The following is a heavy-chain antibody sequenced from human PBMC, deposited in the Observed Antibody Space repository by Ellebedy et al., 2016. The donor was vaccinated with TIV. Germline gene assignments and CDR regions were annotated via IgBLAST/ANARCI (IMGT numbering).Heavy chain of an antibody. V-gene: IGHV4-59*08. CDR2: VYSSGST. D-gene: IGHD2/OR15-2a*01. CDR3: ARHNSGYVDY. CDR1: GGSMSYYY. Sequence: MPSETLSLTCSVSGGSMSYYYWGWVRQPPGKGLEWIGNVYSSGSTNYNPSLKSRVTLSIDTPKNQFSLKLSSVTAADTAVYYCARHNSGYVDYWGQGTLVTVSS. J-gene: IGHJ4*02.